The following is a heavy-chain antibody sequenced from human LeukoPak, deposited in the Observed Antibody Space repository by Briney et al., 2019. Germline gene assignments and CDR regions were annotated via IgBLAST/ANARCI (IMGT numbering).Heavy chain of an antibody. D-gene: IGHD2-15*01. V-gene: IGHV1-8*02. CDR2: MNPNSGNT. CDR3: ARFVPTYCSGGSCYFNDAFDI. J-gene: IGHJ3*02. Sequence: ASVKVSCKASGYTFTGYYMHWVRQATGQGLEWMGWMNPNSGNTGYAQKFQGRVTMTRNTSISTAYMELSSLRSEDTAVYYCARFVPTYCSGGSCYFNDAFDIWGQGTMVTVSS. CDR1: GYTFTGYY.